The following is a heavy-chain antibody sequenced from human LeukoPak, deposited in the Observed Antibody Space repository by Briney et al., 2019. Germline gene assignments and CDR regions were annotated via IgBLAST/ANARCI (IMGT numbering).Heavy chain of an antibody. V-gene: IGHV4-39*07. Sequence: SETLSLTCTVSGGSISGSSYYWGWIRQPPGRGLEWIGSIYYSGSTYYNPSLKSRVIISVDTSKNQFSLKLSSVTAADTAVYYCARGGNYYDSRTNWFDPWGQGTLVTVSS. J-gene: IGHJ5*02. D-gene: IGHD3-22*01. CDR1: GGSISGSSYY. CDR2: IYYSGST. CDR3: ARGGNYYDSRTNWFDP.